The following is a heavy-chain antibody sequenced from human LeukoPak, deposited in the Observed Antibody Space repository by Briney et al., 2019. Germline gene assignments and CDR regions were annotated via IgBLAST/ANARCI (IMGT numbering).Heavy chain of an antibody. J-gene: IGHJ4*02. CDR1: GGTFSSYA. CDR2: IIPIFGTV. D-gene: IGHD3-22*01. V-gene: IGHV1-69*05. Sequence: SVKVSCKASGGTFSSYAISWVRQAPGQGLEWMGWIIPIFGTVNYAQKFQGRVTITTDESTSTAYMELSSLRSEDTAVYYCARDSGYYYDSSGYYEATGGDYWGQGTLVTVSS. CDR3: ARDSGYYYDSSGYYEATGGDY.